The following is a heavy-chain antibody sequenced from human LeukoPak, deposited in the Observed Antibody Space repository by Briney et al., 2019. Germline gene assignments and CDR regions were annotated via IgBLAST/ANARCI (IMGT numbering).Heavy chain of an antibody. CDR3: SREHYSTSDY. CDR1: GGSISSSSHH. Sequence: SETLSLTCTVSGGSISSSSHHWAWIRQPPGKGLEWIASTYYTGNSYYNPSLRSRLTISVDSSKDQFSLRLSSVTAADTAVYYCSREHYSTSDYWGQGILVTVSS. CDR2: TYYTGNS. V-gene: IGHV4-39*01. D-gene: IGHD1/OR15-1a*01. J-gene: IGHJ4*02.